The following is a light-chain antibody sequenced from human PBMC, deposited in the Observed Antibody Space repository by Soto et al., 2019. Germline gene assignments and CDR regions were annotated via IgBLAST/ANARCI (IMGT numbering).Light chain of an antibody. J-gene: IGKJ4*01. Sequence: DIQMTQSPSTLSASVGDRVTITCRASQSISSWLAWYQQKPGKAPKLLIYDASSLESGVPSRFSGSGSGTEFSLTISSLQPDDFATYYYQQYNSYGGLTFGGGTKVEIK. CDR3: QQYNSYGGLT. CDR2: DAS. CDR1: QSISSW. V-gene: IGKV1-5*01.